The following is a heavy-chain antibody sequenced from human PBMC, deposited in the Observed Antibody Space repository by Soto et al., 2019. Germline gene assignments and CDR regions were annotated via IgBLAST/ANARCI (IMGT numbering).Heavy chain of an antibody. J-gene: IGHJ4*02. Sequence: SVKVSCKASGGTFSSYTISWVRQAPGQGLEWMGRIIPILGIANYAQKFQGRVTITADKSTSTAYMELSSLRSEDTAVYYCAREAVSGWYYFDYWGPGALVTVSS. CDR1: GGTFSSYT. CDR3: AREAVSGWYYFDY. CDR2: IIPILGIA. V-gene: IGHV1-69*02. D-gene: IGHD6-19*01.